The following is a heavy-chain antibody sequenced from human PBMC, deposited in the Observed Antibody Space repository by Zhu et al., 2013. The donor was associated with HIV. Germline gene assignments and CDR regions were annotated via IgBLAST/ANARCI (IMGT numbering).Heavy chain of an antibody. CDR2: INPNSGGT. V-gene: IGHV1-2*02. CDR3: ARESKRVATSDHDAFDI. D-gene: IGHD5-12*01. J-gene: IGHJ3*02. Sequence: QVQLVQSGAEVKKPGASVKVSCKASGYTFTGYYMHWVRQAPGQGLEWMGWINPNSGGTNYAQKFQGRVTMTRDTSISTAYMELSRLRSDDTAVYYCARESKRVATSDHDAFDIWGQGTMVTVSS. CDR1: GYTFTGYY.